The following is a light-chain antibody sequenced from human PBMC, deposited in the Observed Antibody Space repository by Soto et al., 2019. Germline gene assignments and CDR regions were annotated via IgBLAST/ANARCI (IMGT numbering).Light chain of an antibody. J-gene: IGKJ4*01. V-gene: IGKV1-9*01. CDR2: DAS. CDR1: QGISTF. CDR3: QQVNNYPLT. Sequence: DIQLTQSPSFLSASVGDRVTITCRASQGISTFLAWYQQHPGTAPQRLIYDASNLQSGVPSRFSGSGSGTEFTLTISSLPPEDFATYYCQQVNNYPLTFGGGTKVEIK.